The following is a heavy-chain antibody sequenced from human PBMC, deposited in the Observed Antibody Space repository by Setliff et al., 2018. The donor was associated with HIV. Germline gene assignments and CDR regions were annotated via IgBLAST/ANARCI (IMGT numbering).Heavy chain of an antibody. V-gene: IGHV4-4*02. CDR3: GGNGYYSIDY. D-gene: IGHD3-22*01. J-gene: IGHJ4*02. Sequence: GTLSLTCTVSGGSISSGIYYWSWVRQSPGKGLEWIGEIYHSGSTHYNPSLQSRVTISVDKSKSQFSLKLNSVTAADTAVYYCGGNGYYSIDYWGQGTLVTVSS. CDR1: GGSISSGIYY. CDR2: IYHSGST.